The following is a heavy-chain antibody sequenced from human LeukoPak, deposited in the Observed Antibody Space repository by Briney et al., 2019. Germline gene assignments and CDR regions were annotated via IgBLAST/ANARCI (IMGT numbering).Heavy chain of an antibody. V-gene: IGHV3-72*01. J-gene: IGHJ3*02. CDR2: IRNKTYRYTT. Sequence: PGGSLSLSCAASGFTFGDHYMDWVRQAPGEGLEWVGRIRNKTYRYTTEYAASVKGRFTISRDDSQKSLYLQMNSLKTEDTAVYYCVRSEALHAFDIWGQGTMVTVSS. CDR3: VRSEALHAFDI. D-gene: IGHD6-6*01. CDR1: GFTFGDHY.